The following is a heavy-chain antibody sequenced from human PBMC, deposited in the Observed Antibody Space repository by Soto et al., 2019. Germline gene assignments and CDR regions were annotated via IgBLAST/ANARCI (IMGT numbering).Heavy chain of an antibody. V-gene: IGHV1-8*01. D-gene: IGHD3-3*01. CDR2: MNPNSGNT. CDR3: ARDRTPGNYDFWSGYFYSARGSHYYYYYMDV. J-gene: IGHJ6*03. CDR1: GYTFTSYD. Sequence: ASVKVSCKASGYTFTSYDINWVRQATGQGLEWMGWMNPNSGNTGYAQEFQGRVTMTRNTSISTAYMELSSLRSEDTAVYYCARDRTPGNYDFWSGYFYSARGSHYYYYYMDVWGKGTTVTVSS.